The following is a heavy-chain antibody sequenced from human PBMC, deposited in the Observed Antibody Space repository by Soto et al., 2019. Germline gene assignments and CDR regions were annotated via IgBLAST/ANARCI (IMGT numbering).Heavy chain of an antibody. Sequence: PVGSLRLSCAASGFTFSSYAMHWVRQAPGKGLEWVAVISYDGSNKYYADSVKGRFTISRDNSKNTLYLQMNSLRAEDTAVYYCAREARAGTSFDYWGQGTLVTV. CDR3: AREARAGTSFDY. CDR1: GFTFSSYA. J-gene: IGHJ4*02. CDR2: ISYDGSNK. V-gene: IGHV3-30-3*01. D-gene: IGHD1-1*01.